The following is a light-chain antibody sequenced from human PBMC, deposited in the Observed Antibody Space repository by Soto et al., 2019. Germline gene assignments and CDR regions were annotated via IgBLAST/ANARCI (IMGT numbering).Light chain of an antibody. J-gene: IGLJ1*01. CDR1: SSDVGRYDY. CDR2: DVT. CDR3: CSFAGSFSYV. Sequence: AQPRSVSGSPGQSVTISCTGTSSDVGRYDYVSWYQQHPGKAPKLIIYDVTERPAGVPDRFSGSKSGNTASLTISGLQAEDEADYSCCSFAGSFSYVFGGGTKVTVL. V-gene: IGLV2-11*01.